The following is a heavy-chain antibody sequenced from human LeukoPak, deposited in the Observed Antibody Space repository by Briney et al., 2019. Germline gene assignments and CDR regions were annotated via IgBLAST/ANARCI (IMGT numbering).Heavy chain of an antibody. CDR3: AREEIIIASMVRGVSVQNWYFDL. CDR2: IYYSGNT. V-gene: IGHV4-59*12. CDR1: GGSINSYY. Sequence: ESSETLSLTCTVSGGSINSYYWNWIRQPPGKGLEWIGYIYYSGNTNYNPSLKSRVTISVDKSKNQFSLKLSSVTAADTAVYYCAREEIIIASMVRGVSVQNWYFDLWGRGTLVTVSS. J-gene: IGHJ2*01. D-gene: IGHD3-10*01.